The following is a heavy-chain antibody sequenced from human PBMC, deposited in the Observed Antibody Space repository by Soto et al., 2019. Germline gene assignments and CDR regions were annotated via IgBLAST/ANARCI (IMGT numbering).Heavy chain of an antibody. Sequence: PSETLSLTCAACGGCISSYYWSWIRQPPGKGLEWIGYIYYSGSTNYNPSLKSRVTISVDTSKNQFSLKLSSVTAADSAVYYCARGTEYYFDFWGQRTLGTVSS. J-gene: IGHJ4*02. D-gene: IGHD1-1*01. CDR3: ARGTEYYFDF. V-gene: IGHV4-59*01. CDR2: IYYSGST. CDR1: GGCISSYY.